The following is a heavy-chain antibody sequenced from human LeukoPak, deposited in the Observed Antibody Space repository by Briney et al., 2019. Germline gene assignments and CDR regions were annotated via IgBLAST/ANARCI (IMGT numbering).Heavy chain of an antibody. CDR1: GGSFSGYY. CDR2: INHSGST. V-gene: IGHV4-34*01. CDR3: ARGVGS. Sequence: PSETLSLTCAVYGGSFSGYYWSWIRQPPGKGLAWIGEINHSGSTNYNPSLKSRVTISVDTSKNQFSLKLSSVTAADTAVYYCARGVGSWGQGTLVTVSS. J-gene: IGHJ4*02.